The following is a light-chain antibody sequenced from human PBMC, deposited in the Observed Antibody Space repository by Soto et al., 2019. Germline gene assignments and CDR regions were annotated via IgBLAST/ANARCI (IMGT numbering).Light chain of an antibody. J-gene: IGLJ1*01. Sequence: QYPLTQPSSVSGSPGQSITISCTGTISDVGLYDYVSWYQQHPGKAPQLMIYAVSNRPSGVSNRFSASKSGNTASLFISGLQAEDEADYYCSSYTSDSSYVFGSGTKVTVL. CDR2: AVS. V-gene: IGLV2-14*01. CDR3: SSYTSDSSYV. CDR1: ISDVGLYDY.